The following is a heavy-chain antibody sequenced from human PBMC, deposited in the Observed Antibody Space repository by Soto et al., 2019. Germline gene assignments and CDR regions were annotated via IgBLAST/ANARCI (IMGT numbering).Heavy chain of an antibody. CDR2: ISGSGGST. CDR3: AKSIGVTTRGEYYFDY. J-gene: IGHJ4*02. Sequence: EVQLLESGGGLVQPGGSLRLSCAASGFTFSSYAMSWVRQAPGKGLEWVSAISGSGGSTYYADSVKGRFTISRDNSKNTLYLQMNSLRAEDTAVYYCAKSIGVTTRGEYYFDYWGQGTLVTVSS. CDR1: GFTFSSYA. V-gene: IGHV3-23*01. D-gene: IGHD4-17*01.